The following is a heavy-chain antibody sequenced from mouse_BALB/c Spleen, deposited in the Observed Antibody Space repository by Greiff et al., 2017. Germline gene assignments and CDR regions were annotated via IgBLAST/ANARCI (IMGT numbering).Heavy chain of an antibody. CDR2: ISSGGSYT. J-gene: IGHJ3*01. V-gene: IGHV5-6-4*01. D-gene: IGHD2-10*02. CDR1: GFTFSSYT. CDR3: TRGPYGNYVWFAY. Sequence: EVKLVESGGGLVKPGGSLKLSCAASGFTFSSYTMSWVRQTPEKRLEWVATISSGGSYTYYPDSVKGRFTISRDNANNTLYLQMSSMMSEDTAMYYCTRGPYGNYVWFAYWGQGTLVTVSA.